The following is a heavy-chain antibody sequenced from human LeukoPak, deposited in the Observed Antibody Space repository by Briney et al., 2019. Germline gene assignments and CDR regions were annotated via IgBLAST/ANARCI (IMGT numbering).Heavy chain of an antibody. Sequence: GGSLRLSCAASGFSFTAYSMNWVRQAPGRGLEWISYIGPGGDIYYADSVTGRFTVSRDTAKNSLYLQMNGLRVEDTAVYYCARRFDSWGQGTLVAVSS. CDR1: GFSFTAYS. J-gene: IGHJ4*02. CDR2: IGPGGDI. CDR3: ARRFDS. V-gene: IGHV3-48*01.